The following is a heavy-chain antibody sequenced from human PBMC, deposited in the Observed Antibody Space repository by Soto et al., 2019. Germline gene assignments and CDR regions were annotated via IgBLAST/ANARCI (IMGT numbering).Heavy chain of an antibody. D-gene: IGHD5-18*01. J-gene: IGHJ4*02. Sequence: QVQLVESGGGVVQPGRSLRLSCAASGFTFSSYGMHWVRQAPGKGLEWVAVISYDGSNKHYADSVKGRFTISRDNSKNTLYLQMNSLRAEDTDVYYCSKGSTAMTYFDYWGQGTLVTVSS. CDR2: ISYDGSNK. CDR3: SKGSTAMTYFDY. V-gene: IGHV3-30*18. CDR1: GFTFSSYG.